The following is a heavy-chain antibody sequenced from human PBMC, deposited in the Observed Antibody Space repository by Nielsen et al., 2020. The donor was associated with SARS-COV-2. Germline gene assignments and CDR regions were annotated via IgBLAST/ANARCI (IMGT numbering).Heavy chain of an antibody. D-gene: IGHD5-12*01. CDR2: ISYDGSNK. CDR3: ASELSGYDYFDY. CDR1: GFTFSSLW. V-gene: IGHV3-30*03. Sequence: GESLKISCAASGFTFSSLWMSWVRQVPGKGLEWVAVISYDGSNKYYADSVKGRFTISRDNSKNTLYLQMNSLRAEDTAVYYCASELSGYDYFDYWGQGTLVTVSS. J-gene: IGHJ4*02.